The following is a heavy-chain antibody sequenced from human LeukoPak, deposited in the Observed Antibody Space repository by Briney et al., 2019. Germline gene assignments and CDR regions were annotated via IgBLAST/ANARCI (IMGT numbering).Heavy chain of an antibody. CDR3: ARGSLPLSNYYYYMDV. Sequence: PGGSLRLSCAASGFTFDDYGMSWVRQAPGKGLEWVSGINWNGGSTGYADSVKGRFTISRDNAKNSLYLQMNSLRAEDTALYYCARGSLPLSNYYYYMDVWGKGTTVTVSS. J-gene: IGHJ6*03. V-gene: IGHV3-20*04. CDR1: GFTFDDYG. D-gene: IGHD2/OR15-2a*01. CDR2: INWNGGST.